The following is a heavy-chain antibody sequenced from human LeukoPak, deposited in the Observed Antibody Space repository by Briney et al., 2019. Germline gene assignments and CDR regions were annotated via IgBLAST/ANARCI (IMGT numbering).Heavy chain of an antibody. CDR1: GDSITSDDHY. J-gene: IGHJ6*02. V-gene: IGHV4-31*03. CDR3: ARVLRRYDYGDYVSYGMDV. CDR2: IYYNGGT. Sequence: SQTLSLTCSLSGDSITSDDHYWSWIRQRPGKGLEWIGHIYYNGGTYYNPSLESRVTLSVDTTKNQFSLNLSSVTAADTAVYFCARVLRRYDYGDYVSYGMDVWGQGTTVTVSS. D-gene: IGHD4-17*01.